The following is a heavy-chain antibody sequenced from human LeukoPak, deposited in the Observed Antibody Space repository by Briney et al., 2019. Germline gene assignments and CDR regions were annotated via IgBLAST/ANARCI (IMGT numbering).Heavy chain of an antibody. CDR1: GGSFSGYY. D-gene: IGHD3-10*01. J-gene: IGHJ5*02. V-gene: IGHV4-34*01. CDR2: INHSGST. CDR3: ARSPTVLYYYGSGSYRFDP. Sequence: PSETLSLTCAVYGGSFSGYYWSWLRRPPGKGLEWIGEINHSGSTNYNPSLKSRVTISVDTSKNQFSLKLSSVTAADTAVYYCARSPTVLYYYGSGSYRFDPWGQGTLVTVSS.